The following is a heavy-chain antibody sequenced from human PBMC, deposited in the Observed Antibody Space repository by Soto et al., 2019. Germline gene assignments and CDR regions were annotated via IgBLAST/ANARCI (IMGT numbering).Heavy chain of an antibody. Sequence: SETLSLTCAVYGGSFSGYYWSWIRQPPGKGLEWIGEINHSGSTNYNPSLKSRVTISVDTSKNQFSLKLSSVTAADTAVYYCARGRNDYIWGSYRYTVYYYYMDVLGKGTTVT. CDR1: GGSFSGYY. CDR2: INHSGST. V-gene: IGHV4-34*01. CDR3: ARGRNDYIWGSYRYTVYYYYMDV. J-gene: IGHJ6*03. D-gene: IGHD3-16*02.